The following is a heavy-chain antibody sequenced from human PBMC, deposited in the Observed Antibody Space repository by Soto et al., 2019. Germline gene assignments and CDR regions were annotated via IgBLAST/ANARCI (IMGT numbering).Heavy chain of an antibody. J-gene: IGHJ4*02. D-gene: IGHD3-3*01. CDR2: ISYDGSNK. CDR1: GFTFSSYG. Sequence: PGGSLRLSCAASGFTFSSYGMHWVRQAPGKGLEWVAVISYDGSNKYYADSVKGRSTISRDNSKNTLYLQMNSLRAEDTAVYYCAKSLLDEYYFDYWGQGTLVTVSS. V-gene: IGHV3-30*18. CDR3: AKSLLDEYYFDY.